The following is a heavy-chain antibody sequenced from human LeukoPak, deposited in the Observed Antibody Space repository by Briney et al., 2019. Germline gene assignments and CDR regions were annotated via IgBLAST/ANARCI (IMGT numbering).Heavy chain of an antibody. D-gene: IGHD3-3*01. CDR2: INPNSGGT. J-gene: IGHJ6*02. Sequence: GASVKVSCKASGYTFTGYYMHWVRQAPGQGLEWMGWINPNSGGTNYAQKFQGWVTMTRDTSISTAYMELSRLRSDDTAVYYCARMYYDFWSGYYPRRRHGMDVWGQGTTVTVSS. V-gene: IGHV1-2*04. CDR1: GYTFTGYY. CDR3: ARMYYDFWSGYYPRRRHGMDV.